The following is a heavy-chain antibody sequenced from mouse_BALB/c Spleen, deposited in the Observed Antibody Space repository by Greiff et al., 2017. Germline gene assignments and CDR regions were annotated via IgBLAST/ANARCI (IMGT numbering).Heavy chain of an antibody. CDR1: GYSFTGYF. Sequence: EVMLVESGPELVKPGASVKISCKASGYSFTGYFMNWVKQSHGKSLEWIGRINPYNGDTFYNQKFKGKATLTVDKSSSTAHMELLSLTSEDSAVYYCTKGDYDGDDYWGQGTTLTVSS. D-gene: IGHD2-4*01. J-gene: IGHJ2*01. CDR2: INPYNGDT. CDR3: TKGDYDGDDY. V-gene: IGHV1-37*01.